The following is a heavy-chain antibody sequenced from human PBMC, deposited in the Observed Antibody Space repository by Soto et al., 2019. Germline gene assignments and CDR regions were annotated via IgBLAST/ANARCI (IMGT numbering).Heavy chain of an antibody. CDR2: INPKFGDT. Sequence: QVQLVQSGAEVKEPGDSVRVSCEASGYTFTAYYIHWVRQLPGQGLEWMGWINPKFGDTTYAQDFKGRVTMTRDMSISTVYMELSRLTSDDTAIYYCARNMDYYYGPGSGNGHGVWGQGTTVTVFS. D-gene: IGHD3-10*01. V-gene: IGHV1-2*02. J-gene: IGHJ6*02. CDR1: GYTFTAYY. CDR3: ARNMDYYYGPGSGNGHGV.